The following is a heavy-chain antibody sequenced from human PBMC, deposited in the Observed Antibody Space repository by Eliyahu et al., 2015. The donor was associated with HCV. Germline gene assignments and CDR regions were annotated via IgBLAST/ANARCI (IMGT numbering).Heavy chain of an antibody. CDR1: GFTFSNHP. CDR2: ISYDENNE. V-gene: IGHV3-30*04. J-gene: IGHJ4*02. CDR3: ARGYTGSCIDK. D-gene: IGHD1-26*01. Sequence: QVQLVESGGGVVQPGGSLSLSXAASGFTFSNHPMXWLRQAPGEGLEWVALISYDENNEYYLDSVKGRFTISRDNLKNMVYLQMNSLRAEDTAIYYCARGYTGSCIDKWGQGTLVTVSS.